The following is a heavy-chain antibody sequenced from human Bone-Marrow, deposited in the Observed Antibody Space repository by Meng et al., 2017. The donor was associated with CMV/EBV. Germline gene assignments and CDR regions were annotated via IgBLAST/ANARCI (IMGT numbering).Heavy chain of an antibody. CDR2: IYSGGST. J-gene: IGHJ3*02. Sequence: GSSLKISCAASGFTVSSNYMSWVRQAPGKGLEWVSVIYSGGSTYYADSVKGRFTISRDNSKNTLYLQMNSLRAEDTAVYYCARENTSHDAFDIWGQGTMVTVSS. CDR1: GFTVSSNY. D-gene: IGHD1-26*01. CDR3: ARENTSHDAFDI. V-gene: IGHV3-53*01.